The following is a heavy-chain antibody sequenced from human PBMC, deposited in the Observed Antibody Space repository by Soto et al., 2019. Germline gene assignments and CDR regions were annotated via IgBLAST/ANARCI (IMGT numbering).Heavy chain of an antibody. D-gene: IGHD6-13*01. J-gene: IGHJ4*02. V-gene: IGHV4-39*02. Sequence: PSETLSLTCIVSGESISGTIYYWGWIPQPPGKGLEWIGSIYYSGSTYYNPSLKSRVTISVDTSKNHFSLKLTSVTAADTAVYYCARPGGSGWFYFDSWGQGSQVTVS. CDR1: GESISGTIYY. CDR3: ARPGGSGWFYFDS. CDR2: IYYSGST.